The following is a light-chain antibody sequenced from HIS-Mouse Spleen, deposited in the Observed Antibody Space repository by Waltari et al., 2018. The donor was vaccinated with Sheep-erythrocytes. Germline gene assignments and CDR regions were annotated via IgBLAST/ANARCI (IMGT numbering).Light chain of an antibody. J-gene: IGKJ1*01. CDR1: QSVLYSSNNKNY. CDR2: WAS. CDR3: QQYYSTPPT. V-gene: IGKV4-1*01. Sequence: DIVMTQSPDSLAVSLGERATINCKSSQSVLYSSNNKNYLAWYHQKPGQPHKLLIYWASTRESGVPDRFSGSGSGTDFTLTISSLQAEDVAVYYCQQYYSTPPTFGQGTKVEIK.